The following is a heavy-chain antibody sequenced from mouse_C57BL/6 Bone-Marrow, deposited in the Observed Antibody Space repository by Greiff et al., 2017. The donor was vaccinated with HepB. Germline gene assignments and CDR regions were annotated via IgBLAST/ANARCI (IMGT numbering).Heavy chain of an antibody. CDR2: INPNNGGT. J-gene: IGHJ2*01. V-gene: IGHV1-26*01. CDR3: AMGYFDY. Sequence: EVQLQQSGPELVKPGASVKISCKASGYTFTDYYMNWVKQSHGKSLEWIGDINPNNGGTSYNQKFKGKATITADTSSNTAYLQLSSLTSEDTAIYYCAMGYFDYWGQGTTLTVSS. D-gene: IGHD1-1*02. CDR1: GYTFTDYY.